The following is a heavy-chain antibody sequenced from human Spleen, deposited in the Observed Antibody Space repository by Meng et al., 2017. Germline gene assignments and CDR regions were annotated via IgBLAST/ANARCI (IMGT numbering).Heavy chain of an antibody. CDR1: GYSFGVYY. V-gene: IGHV1-2*05. CDR2: IKPNSGAT. D-gene: IGHD5/OR15-5a*01. Sequence: QVQLVQSGTEVKKPGASVKVSCKTSGYSFGVYYIHWVRQVPGHGLQWMGRIKPNSGATTYAPQLQGRITMTTDTSSNTAFSELGSLRDDDTGIYFCARDVGRVSWFDPWGQGTLVTVSS. J-gene: IGHJ5*02. CDR3: ARDVGRVSWFDP.